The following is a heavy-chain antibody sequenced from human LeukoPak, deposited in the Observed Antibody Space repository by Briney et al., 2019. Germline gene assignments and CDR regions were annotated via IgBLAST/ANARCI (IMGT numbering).Heavy chain of an antibody. J-gene: IGHJ4*02. D-gene: IGHD1-26*01. CDR2: ISINGDKT. Sequence: GGSLRLSCSASGFTFSGHFMHWVRQAPGKGLEYVSSISINGDKTYYAESVKGRFTISRDNSKNTLYLQLSSLRVEDTAVYYCIKDRVGTWSFDHWGQGTLLTVSS. V-gene: IGHV3-64D*06. CDR1: GFTFSGHF. CDR3: IKDRVGTWSFDH.